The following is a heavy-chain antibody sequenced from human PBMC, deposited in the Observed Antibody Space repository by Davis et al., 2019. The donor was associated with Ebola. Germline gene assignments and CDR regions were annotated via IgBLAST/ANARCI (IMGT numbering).Heavy chain of an antibody. CDR3: ARQEVLMASGGLFYDYGMDV. V-gene: IGHV5-51*01. Sequence: GGSLRLSCKGSGYSFTSYWIGWVRQMPGKGLEWMGIIYLGDSDTRYSPSFQGHVTISADKSINTAYLQWSSLKASDSAIYYCARQEVLMASGGLFYDYGMDVWGQGTTVTVSS. D-gene: IGHD5-24*01. CDR1: GYSFTSYW. CDR2: IYLGDSDT. J-gene: IGHJ6*02.